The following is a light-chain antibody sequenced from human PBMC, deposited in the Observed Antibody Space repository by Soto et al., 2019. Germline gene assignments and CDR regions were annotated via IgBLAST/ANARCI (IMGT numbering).Light chain of an antibody. V-gene: IGKV1-39*01. CDR1: QSISTF. CDR3: QQSYGTPFT. Sequence: LQMTQSPSSLSASVGDRVTITCRASQSISTFLNWYQQKPGKAPKLLINAASSLQSGVPSRFSGSGSGTDFTLTISSLQPEDFATYYCQQSYGTPFTFGQGTKVEI. CDR2: AAS. J-gene: IGKJ2*01.